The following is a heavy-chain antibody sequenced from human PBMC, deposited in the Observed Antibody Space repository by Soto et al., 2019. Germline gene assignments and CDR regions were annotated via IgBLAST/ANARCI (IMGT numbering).Heavy chain of an antibody. Sequence: QVQLVRSGAEVKKPGSSVKVSCKASGGTFSSYTISWVRQAPGQGLEWMGRIIPILGIANYAQKFQGRVTITADKSTSTAYMELSSLRSEDTAVYYCARARYCSGGSCYSADYYYMDVWGKGTTVTVSS. CDR1: GGTFSSYT. D-gene: IGHD2-15*01. V-gene: IGHV1-69*02. J-gene: IGHJ6*03. CDR2: IIPILGIA. CDR3: ARARYCSGGSCYSADYYYMDV.